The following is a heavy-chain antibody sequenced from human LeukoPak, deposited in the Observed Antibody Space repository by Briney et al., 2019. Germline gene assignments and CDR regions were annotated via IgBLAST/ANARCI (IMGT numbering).Heavy chain of an antibody. Sequence: PSETLSLTCTVSGGSISSSSYYWGWIRQPPGKGLEWIGYIYYSGTTYYNPSLKSRVTISVDTSKNQFSLKLFSVTAADTAVYYCAREDYYDSSGYLDYWGQGTLVTVSS. D-gene: IGHD3-22*01. V-gene: IGHV4-31*03. CDR3: AREDYYDSSGYLDY. CDR2: IYYSGTT. J-gene: IGHJ4*02. CDR1: GGSISSSSYY.